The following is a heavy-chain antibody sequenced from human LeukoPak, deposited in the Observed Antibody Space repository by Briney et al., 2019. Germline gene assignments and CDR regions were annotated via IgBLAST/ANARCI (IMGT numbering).Heavy chain of an antibody. D-gene: IGHD4-17*01. V-gene: IGHV4-30-4*01. J-gene: IGHJ4*02. CDR2: LYYSGST. Sequence: SETLSLTCAVYGGSFSGYYWRWIRHPQGKGLEWIAYLYYSGSTYHNPSLKSRVPISVATSKTQFSLKLSSVTAAATAVYSCARMTTVTTGRNFDYWGQGTLVTVSS. CDR1: GGSFSGYY. CDR3: ARMTTVTTGRNFDY.